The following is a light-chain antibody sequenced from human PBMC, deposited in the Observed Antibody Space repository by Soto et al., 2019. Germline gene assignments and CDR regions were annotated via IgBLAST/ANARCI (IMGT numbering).Light chain of an antibody. V-gene: IGKV1-5*01. CDR3: QQYNIYSRT. Sequence: DIQMTQSTSTLSASVGDRVTITCRASQSISSWLAWYQQKPGKAPKLLIYDASSLESGVPSRFSGSGSGTEFTLTISSLQPDDFATYYCQQYNIYSRTFGQGTKVDIK. J-gene: IGKJ1*01. CDR1: QSISSW. CDR2: DAS.